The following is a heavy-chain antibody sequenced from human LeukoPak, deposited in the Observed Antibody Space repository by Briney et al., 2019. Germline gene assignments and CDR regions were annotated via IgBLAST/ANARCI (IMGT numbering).Heavy chain of an antibody. CDR3: ARAEGSGYYSRIGAFDI. CDR1: GGSISSHY. V-gene: IGHV4-59*11. CDR2: IYYSGST. Sequence: SETLSLTCTVSGGSISSHYWSWIRQPPGKGLEWIGYIYYSGSTNYNPSLKSRVTISVDTSKNQFSLKLGSVTAADTAVYYCARAEGSGYYSRIGAFDIWGQGTMVTVSS. J-gene: IGHJ3*02. D-gene: IGHD3-3*01.